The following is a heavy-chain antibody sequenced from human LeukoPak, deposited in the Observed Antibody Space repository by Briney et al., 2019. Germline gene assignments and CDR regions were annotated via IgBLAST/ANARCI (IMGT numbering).Heavy chain of an antibody. J-gene: IGHJ6*02. CDR2: IHYSGST. CDR1: GGSISRYY. D-gene: IGHD6-19*01. Sequence: PPETLSLTCTVSGGSISRYYGRWIRQPPGEVREWIGYIHYSGSTNYNPSLKSRVPIPVDPSQNQFPLTLSSVTAADTALYSCARVESGIAVAGGYYGMAVWGQGTTVTVS. V-gene: IGHV4-59*01. CDR3: ARVESGIAVAGGYYGMAV.